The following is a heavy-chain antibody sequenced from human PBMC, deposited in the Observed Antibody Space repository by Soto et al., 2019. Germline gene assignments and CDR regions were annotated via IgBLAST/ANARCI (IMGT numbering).Heavy chain of an antibody. D-gene: IGHD4-17*01. J-gene: IGHJ6*02. V-gene: IGHV4-38-2*01. CDR2: IYHSGST. CDR1: GFSITTGYY. Sequence: PSETLSLTCAVSGFSITTGYYWGWIRQPPGKGLEWIGNIYHSGSTYYNPSLKSRVTISIDTSKNQFLLMLNSVTAADSAVYYCAKYGEDYYSVMDVWGQGTTVTVS. CDR3: AKYGEDYYSVMDV.